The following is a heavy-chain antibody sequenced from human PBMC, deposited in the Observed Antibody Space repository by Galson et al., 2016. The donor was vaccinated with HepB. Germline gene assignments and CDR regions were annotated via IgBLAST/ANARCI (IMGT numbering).Heavy chain of an antibody. D-gene: IGHD3-3*01. CDR3: AKSRKSSGEATYYSGQILGVLGFDAFDF. V-gene: IGHV3-48*01. Sequence: SLRLSCAASGFTFNTYGMNWVRQAPGKGLEWISFISSSSDIIHYADSVKGRFTISRDNAKNTLYLQMNSLGAEDTAVYYCAKSRKSSGEATYYSGQILGVLGFDAFDFWGQGTLVTVSS. CDR2: ISSSSDII. J-gene: IGHJ4*02. CDR1: GFTFNTYG.